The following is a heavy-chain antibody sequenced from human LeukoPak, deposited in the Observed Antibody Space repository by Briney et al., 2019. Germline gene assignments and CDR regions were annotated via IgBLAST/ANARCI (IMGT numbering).Heavy chain of an antibody. D-gene: IGHD3-10*01. CDR2: IYPGDSNT. J-gene: IGHJ4*02. CDR3: ARQKVTMVRGIIITEYFDY. CDR1: GYSFTSYW. Sequence: PGASLKISCKGSGYSFTSYWIAWVRQMPGKGLEWMGIIYPGDSNTRYSPSFQGHATISADKSISTAYLQWSSLMASDTAMYYCARQKVTMVRGIIITEYFDYWGQGTLVTVSS. V-gene: IGHV5-51*01.